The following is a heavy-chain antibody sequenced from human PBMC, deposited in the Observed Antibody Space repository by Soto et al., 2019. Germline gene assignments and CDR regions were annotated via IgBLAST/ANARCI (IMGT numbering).Heavy chain of an antibody. Sequence: QVQLQASGPGLVKPSQTLSLTCTVSRGSINSGGYYWSWLRQHPGKGLAWIGNIYYSGSPYYTPSLKRRLTISVDTSKNQVSLRLTSVTAADTAVYYWARVDWNVRYYYAMDVWGQGTTVTVSS. CDR1: RGSINSGGYY. D-gene: IGHD1-1*01. J-gene: IGHJ6*02. V-gene: IGHV4-31*03. CDR2: IYYSGSP. CDR3: ARVDWNVRYYYAMDV.